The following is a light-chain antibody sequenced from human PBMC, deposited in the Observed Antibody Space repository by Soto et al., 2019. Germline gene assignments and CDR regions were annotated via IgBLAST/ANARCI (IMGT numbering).Light chain of an antibody. CDR3: QQYNNWPPWT. Sequence: EIVMTQSPATLPVSPGERATLSCWASQSVGNNVAWYQQKPGQPPRLLIYGASTRATGIAARFSGSVSGTEFTLTISSLQSEDVAIYYCQQYNNWPPWTFGQGTKVEIK. J-gene: IGKJ1*01. CDR2: GAS. V-gene: IGKV3-15*01. CDR1: QSVGNN.